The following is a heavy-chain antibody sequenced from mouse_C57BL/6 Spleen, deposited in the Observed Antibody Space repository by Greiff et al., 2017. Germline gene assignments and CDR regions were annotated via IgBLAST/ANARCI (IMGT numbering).Heavy chain of an antibody. J-gene: IGHJ2*01. CDR3: ARGGDFDY. CDR1: GFTFSSYA. Sequence: KVVESGGGLVKPGGSLKLSCAASGFTFSSYAMSWVRQTPEKRLEWVATISDGGSYTYYPDNVKGRFTISRDNAKNNLYLQMSHLKSEDTAMYYCARGGDFDYWGQGTTLTVSS. CDR2: ISDGGSYT. V-gene: IGHV5-4*03.